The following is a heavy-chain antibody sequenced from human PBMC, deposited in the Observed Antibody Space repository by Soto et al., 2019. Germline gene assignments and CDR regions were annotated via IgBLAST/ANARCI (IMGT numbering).Heavy chain of an antibody. D-gene: IGHD2-2*02. CDR3: ARSLTEGYCTITGCYTRPLYGMDV. CDR1: GYTFSGYY. CDR2: INPNSGGT. V-gene: IGHV1-2*02. Sequence: GASVKVSCKASGYTFSGYYIHWLRQAPGQELEWMGWINPNSGGTNYAQKFQGRVTVTRDTPTSTAYMELSRLTSDDTAVYYCARSLTEGYCTITGCYTRPLYGMDVWGQGTTVTSP. J-gene: IGHJ6*02.